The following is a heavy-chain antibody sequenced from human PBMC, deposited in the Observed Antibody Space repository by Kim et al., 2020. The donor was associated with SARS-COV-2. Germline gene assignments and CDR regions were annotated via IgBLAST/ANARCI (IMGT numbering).Heavy chain of an antibody. J-gene: IGHJ4*01. Sequence: SETLSLTCTVSGGSISSSSYYWGWIRQPPGKGLEWIGSIYYSGTTYYNPSLKSRVTISVDTPKNQFSLKLHSVTAADTSVYYCARHSTALAGTMDFAYWG. CDR3: ARHSTALAGTMDFAY. V-gene: IGHV4-39*01. CDR2: IYYSGTT. D-gene: IGHD3-10*01. CDR1: GGSISSSSYY.